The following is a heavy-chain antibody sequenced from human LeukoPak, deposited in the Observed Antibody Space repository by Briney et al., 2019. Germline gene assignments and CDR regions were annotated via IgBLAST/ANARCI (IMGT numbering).Heavy chain of an antibody. V-gene: IGHV4-39*01. CDR3: ARRRHNFDFYNV. CDR2: TFDTGRT. D-gene: IGHD3/OR15-3a*01. CDR1: GDSIISNIYW. J-gene: IGHJ3*01. Sequence: PSETLSLTCTVSGDSIISNIYWWDWVRLPPGKGLEWIGATFDTGRTFYNPSLKSRVTISVDTSKNQFSLDLNSATAADTADYYCARRRHNFDFYNVWGQGTRVLVSS.